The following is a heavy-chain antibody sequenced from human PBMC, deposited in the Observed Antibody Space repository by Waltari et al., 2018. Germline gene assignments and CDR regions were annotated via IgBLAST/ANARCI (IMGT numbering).Heavy chain of an antibody. J-gene: IGHJ4*02. D-gene: IGHD3-10*01. Sequence: QVQLVQSGAEVKKPGASVKVSCKVSGYTLTELSMHWVRQAPGKGLEWMGGFEPEDGETIYAQKFQGRVTMTEDTSTDTAYMELSSLRSEDTAVYYCSTDLSGGDYIDYWGQGTLVTVSS. CDR3: STDLSGGDYIDY. CDR2: FEPEDGET. CDR1: GYTLTELS. V-gene: IGHV1-24*01.